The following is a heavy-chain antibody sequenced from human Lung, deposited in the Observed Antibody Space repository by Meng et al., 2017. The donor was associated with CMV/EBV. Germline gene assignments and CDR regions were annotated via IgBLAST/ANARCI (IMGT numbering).Heavy chain of an antibody. D-gene: IGHD2-2*02. CDR3: ARDLKSYCSSTSCYINWFDP. CDR1: GGSISSSSYY. J-gene: IGHJ5*02. V-gene: IGHV4-39*07. CDR2: IYYGGST. Sequence: SETLSLXXTVSGGSISSSSYYWGWIRQPPGKGLEWIGSIYYGGSTYYNPSLKSRVTISVDTSKNQFSLKLSSVTAADTAVYYCARDLKSYCSSTSCYINWFDPWGQGTLVXVSS.